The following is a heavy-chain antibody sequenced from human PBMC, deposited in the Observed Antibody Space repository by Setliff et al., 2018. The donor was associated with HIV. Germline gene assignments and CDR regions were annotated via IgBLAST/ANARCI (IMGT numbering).Heavy chain of an antibody. CDR2: IYYSGST. Sequence: SETLSLTCTVSGGSIRSTSHYWGWIRQPPGKGLEWIGSIYYSGSTHSNPSLKSRVIVSKDTTKNQLSLRLSSVTAADTAFYYCGTAMYYHYGLDVWVQGTTVTVAS. J-gene: IGHJ6*02. CDR3: GTAMYYHYGLDV. D-gene: IGHD2-2*01. CDR1: GGSIRSTSHY. V-gene: IGHV4-39*01.